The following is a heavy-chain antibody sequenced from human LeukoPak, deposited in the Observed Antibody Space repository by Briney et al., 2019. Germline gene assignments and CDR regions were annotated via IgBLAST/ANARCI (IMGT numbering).Heavy chain of an antibody. CDR2: IYHSGST. Sequence: SETLSLTCAVSGGSISSSNWWSWVRQPPGKGLEWIGEIYHSGSTNYNPSLKSRVTISVDKSKNQFSLKLSSVTAADTAVYYCASRATGYSSGWSLKGNNWFDPWGQGTLVTVSS. CDR3: ASRATGYSSGWSLKGNNWFDP. J-gene: IGHJ5*02. CDR1: GGSISSSNW. V-gene: IGHV4-4*02. D-gene: IGHD6-19*01.